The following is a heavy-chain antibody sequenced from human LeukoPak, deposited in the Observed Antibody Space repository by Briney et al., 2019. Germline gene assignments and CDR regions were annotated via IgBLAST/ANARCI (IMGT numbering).Heavy chain of an antibody. CDR1: GFTFSSFG. Sequence: GGSLRLSCAVSGFTFSSFGMQWVRQAPGKGLEWVALISYDGSNKHYADSVKGRFTISRDNSKNTLYLQMNGLSPEDTAVYYCAKDGAGSWFGEATWGQGTLVTVSS. CDR2: ISYDGSNK. J-gene: IGHJ5*02. D-gene: IGHD6-13*01. CDR3: AKDGAGSWFGEAT. V-gene: IGHV3-30*18.